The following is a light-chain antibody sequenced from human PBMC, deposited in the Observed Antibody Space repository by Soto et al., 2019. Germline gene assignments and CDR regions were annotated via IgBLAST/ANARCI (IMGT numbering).Light chain of an antibody. CDR3: SSYAGSNNPVI. CDR1: SSDVGGYNY. CDR2: EVS. Sequence: QSALTQPPSASGSPGQSVTISCTGTSSDVGGYNYVSWYQQHPGKAPKFMIYEVSKRPSGVPDRFSGSKSRNTASLTVSGLQADDEADYYCSSYAGSNNPVIFGGGTKLTVL. J-gene: IGLJ2*01. V-gene: IGLV2-8*01.